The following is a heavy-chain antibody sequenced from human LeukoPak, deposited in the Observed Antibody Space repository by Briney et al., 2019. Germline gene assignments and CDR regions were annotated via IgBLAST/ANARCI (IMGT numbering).Heavy chain of an antibody. CDR1: GFTFSSYT. CDR3: AKNLVRGATNWFDP. D-gene: IGHD3-10*01. J-gene: IGHJ5*02. Sequence: GGSLRLSCAASGFTFSSYTMNWVRQAPGKGLEWVSVISGSTGGTHFADSVKGRFTISRDNSKNTLYLQMSSLRAEDTAVYYCAKNLVRGATNWFDPWGQGTLVTVSS. CDR2: ISGSTGGT. V-gene: IGHV3-23*01.